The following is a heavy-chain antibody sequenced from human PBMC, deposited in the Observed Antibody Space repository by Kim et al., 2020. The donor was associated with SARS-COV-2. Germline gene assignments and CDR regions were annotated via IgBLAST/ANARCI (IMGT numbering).Heavy chain of an antibody. Sequence: GGSLRLSCEPSGFTFSSYGMNWVRQAPGKGLEWVSHISSSSGPIYYADSVKGRFTISRDNAKNSLYLQMNSLRAEDTAVYYCVRDRPNDSSGFLWGQGTLVTVSS. CDR1: GFTFSSYG. D-gene: IGHD3-22*01. CDR3: VRDRPNDSSGFL. V-gene: IGHV3-48*04. CDR2: ISSSSGPI. J-gene: IGHJ4*02.